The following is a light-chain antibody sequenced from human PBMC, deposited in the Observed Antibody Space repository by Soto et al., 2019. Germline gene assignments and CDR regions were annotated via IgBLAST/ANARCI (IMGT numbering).Light chain of an antibody. Sequence: DIQMTQSPSSLSASVGDRVTITCRASQSISSYLNWYQQKPGKAPKLLIYAASSLQSGVPSRFSGSGSGTDFTLTISSLQPEDFATYYCQQSYSLLTFGGGTKLDIK. CDR2: AAS. CDR3: QQSYSLLT. J-gene: IGKJ4*01. V-gene: IGKV1-39*01. CDR1: QSISSY.